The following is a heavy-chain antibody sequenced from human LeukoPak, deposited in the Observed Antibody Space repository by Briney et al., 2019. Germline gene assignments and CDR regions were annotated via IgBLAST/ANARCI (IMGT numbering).Heavy chain of an antibody. J-gene: IGHJ6*03. Sequence: SETLSLTCTVSGGSISSYYWSWLRQPAGKGLEWIGRIYTSGSTNYNPSLKSRVTMSVDTSKNQFSLKLSSVTAADTAVYYCAGGPYYDFWSGPIYYYYYRDVWGKGTTVTVSS. CDR2: IYTSGST. V-gene: IGHV4-4*07. CDR3: AGGPYYDFWSGPIYYYYYRDV. CDR1: GGSISSYY. D-gene: IGHD3-3*01.